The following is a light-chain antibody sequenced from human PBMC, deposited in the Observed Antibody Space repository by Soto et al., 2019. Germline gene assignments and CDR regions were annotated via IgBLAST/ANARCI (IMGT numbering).Light chain of an antibody. CDR1: QSVSSTY. CDR3: QQYATSPGT. Sequence: ETVLTQSPGTLSLSPGERATLSCRASQSVSSTYLAWYQQKPGQAPRLLIYGASSRATGIPDRFSGSGSGTDFTLTISRLEPEYFAVYYCQQYATSPGTFGQGTKVEIK. V-gene: IGKV3-20*01. CDR2: GAS. J-gene: IGKJ1*01.